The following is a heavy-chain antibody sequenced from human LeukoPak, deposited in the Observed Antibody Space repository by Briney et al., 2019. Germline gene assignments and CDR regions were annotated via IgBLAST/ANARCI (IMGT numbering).Heavy chain of an antibody. CDR2: ISAYNGNT. Sequence: ASVKVSCKASGYTFTSYGISWVRQAPGQGLEWMGWISAYNGNTNYAQKLQGRVTMTTDTSTSTAYMELRSLRSDDTAVYYCARAGITMVRGVPITTSNRGNYYYYYYMDVWGKGTTVTISS. J-gene: IGHJ6*03. CDR3: ARAGITMVRGVPITTSNRGNYYYYYYMDV. V-gene: IGHV1-18*01. CDR1: GYTFTSYG. D-gene: IGHD3-10*01.